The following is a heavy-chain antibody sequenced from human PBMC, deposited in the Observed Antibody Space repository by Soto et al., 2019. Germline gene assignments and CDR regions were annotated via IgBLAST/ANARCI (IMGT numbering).Heavy chain of an antibody. J-gene: IGHJ4*02. CDR3: GRSREGYSYFEH. CDR2: ISSDGSSI. D-gene: IGHD4-4*01. V-gene: IGHV3-74*01. CDR1: GFTFSSYW. Sequence: EVQLVESGGGFVQPGGSLRLSCAASGFTFSSYWMHWVRQAPGAGPVWVSRISSDGSSIYYADSVKGRLTVSRDNAKNTLYLQMSSLRADETAVYYCGRSREGYSYFEHWGQGILVTVSS.